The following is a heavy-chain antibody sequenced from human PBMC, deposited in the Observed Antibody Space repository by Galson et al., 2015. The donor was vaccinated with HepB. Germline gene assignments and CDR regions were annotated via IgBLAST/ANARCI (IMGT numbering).Heavy chain of an antibody. Sequence: SVKVSCKASGYTFTGYYMHWVRQAPGQGLEWMGWINPNSGGTNYAQKFQGRVTMTRDTSISTAYMELSRLRSDDTAVYYCARAVVDDFWSGDFDYWGQGTLVTVSS. CDR1: GYTFTGYY. V-gene: IGHV1-2*02. J-gene: IGHJ4*02. CDR3: ARAVVDDFWSGDFDY. D-gene: IGHD3-3*01. CDR2: INPNSGGT.